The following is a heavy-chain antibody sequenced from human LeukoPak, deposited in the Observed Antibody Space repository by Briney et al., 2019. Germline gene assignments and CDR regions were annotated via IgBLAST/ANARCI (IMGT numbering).Heavy chain of an antibody. D-gene: IGHD3-22*01. J-gene: IGHJ4*02. CDR2: IYYSGST. Sequence: SETLSLTCTVSGGSISSYYWNWIRQPPGKGREWIGYIYYSGSTKYNHSLKIRVDVAVDKSSNQFSLKESSVTAADQTVYYCAEGADSNGYYSNFYFDYWGWGPVAPVSS. CDR3: AEGADSNGYYSNFYFDY. V-gene: IGHV4-59*01. CDR1: GGSISSYY.